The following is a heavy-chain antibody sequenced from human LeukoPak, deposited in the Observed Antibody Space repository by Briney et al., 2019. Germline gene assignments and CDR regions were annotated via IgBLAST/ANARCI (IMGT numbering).Heavy chain of an antibody. D-gene: IGHD1-26*01. V-gene: IGHV3-23*01. CDR3: AKGGKWDVTPFDY. J-gene: IGHJ4*02. CDR1: GFTFTSYS. Sequence: TGGSLRLSGAASGFTFTSYSMNWVRQAPGKGREGVSTISGGGGSTYYADSVKGRFTISRDNSKNTLYLQVNSLRAEDTAVYYCAKGGKWDVTPFDYWGQGTLVTVSS. CDR2: ISGGGGST.